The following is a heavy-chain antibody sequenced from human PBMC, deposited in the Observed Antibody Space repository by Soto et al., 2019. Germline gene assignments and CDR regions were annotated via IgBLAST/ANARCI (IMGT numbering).Heavy chain of an antibody. J-gene: IGHJ6*03. CDR3: ARGYCSGGSCSRNFYYMDV. D-gene: IGHD2-15*01. CDR2: INHSGST. V-gene: IGHV4-34*01. CDR1: GGSFSGYY. Sequence: PSETLSLTSAVYGGSFSGYYWSWIRQPPGKGLEWIGEINHSGSTNYNPSLKSRVTISVDTSKNQFSLKLSSVTAADTAVYYCARGYCSGGSCSRNFYYMDVWGKGTTVTVSS.